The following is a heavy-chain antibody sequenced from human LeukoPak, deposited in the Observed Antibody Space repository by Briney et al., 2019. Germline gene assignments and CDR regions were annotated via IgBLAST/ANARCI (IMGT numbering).Heavy chain of an antibody. CDR2: INHSGST. Sequence: PSETLSLTCAVYGESFSGYYWSWIRQPPGKGLEWIGEINHSGSTNYNPSLKSRVTISVDTSKNQFSLKLSSVTAADTAVYYCARGRTTVTTETKNWFDPWGQGTLVTVSS. D-gene: IGHD4-17*01. CDR3: ARGRTTVTTETKNWFDP. V-gene: IGHV4-34*01. CDR1: GESFSGYY. J-gene: IGHJ5*02.